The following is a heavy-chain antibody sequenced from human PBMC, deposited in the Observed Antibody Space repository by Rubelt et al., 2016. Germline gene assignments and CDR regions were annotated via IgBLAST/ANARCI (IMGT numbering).Heavy chain of an antibody. D-gene: IGHD4-11*01. CDR1: GYTFSNYG. V-gene: IGHV1-18*01. Sequence: QVQLAQSGGELKKPGASVKVSCKTSGYTFSNYGISWVRQAPGQGLEWVGWISTYNGNTDYAEKFPGRVNRTTDTSRSTAYMELRSLISDDTAMYYCARGGADYSNYADYWGQGTLVTVSS. CDR3: ARGGADYSNYADY. J-gene: IGHJ4*02. CDR2: ISTYNGNT.